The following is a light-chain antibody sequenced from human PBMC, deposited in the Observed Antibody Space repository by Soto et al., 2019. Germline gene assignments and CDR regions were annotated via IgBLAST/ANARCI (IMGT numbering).Light chain of an antibody. Sequence: EIVMTQSPATLYVSAGERATLSCGASQSVANDLAWYQHKPGQAPRLLIHSASTRATGIPARFSGVGSGTEFTLTISSLQSEDFAIYYCQQYNEWPQTFGQGTRLEIK. V-gene: IGKV3-15*01. CDR1: QSVAND. CDR3: QQYNEWPQT. J-gene: IGKJ5*01. CDR2: SAS.